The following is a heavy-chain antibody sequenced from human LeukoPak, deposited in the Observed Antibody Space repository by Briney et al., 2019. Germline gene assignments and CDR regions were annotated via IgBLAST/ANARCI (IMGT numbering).Heavy chain of an antibody. V-gene: IGHV5-51*01. CDR2: IYPGDSDT. D-gene: IGHD5-18*01. CDR3: ARRDSYGNYVDY. J-gene: IGHJ4*02. CDR1: GYSFNSHW. Sequence: GESLKISCKGSGYSFNSHWVAWVRQMPGKGLEWMGIIYPGDSDTRYGPSSQGQVTISADKSISTAYLQWSSLKDSDTAIYYCARRDSYGNYVDYWGQGTLVTVSS.